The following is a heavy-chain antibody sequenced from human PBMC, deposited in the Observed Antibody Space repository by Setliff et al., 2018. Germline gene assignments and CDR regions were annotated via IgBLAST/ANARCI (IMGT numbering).Heavy chain of an antibody. CDR2: IYYSGST. D-gene: IGHD6-19*01. CDR3: ASVPYSSGWYAYWYFDL. CDR1: GGSISSSHY. Sequence: SETLSLTCTVSGGSISSSHYWSWIRQPPGKGLEWIGSIYYSGSTNYNPSLKSRVTISVDTSKNQFSLKLSSVTAADTAVYYCASVPYSSGWYAYWYFDLWGRGTLVTVSS. J-gene: IGHJ2*01. V-gene: IGHV4-59*11.